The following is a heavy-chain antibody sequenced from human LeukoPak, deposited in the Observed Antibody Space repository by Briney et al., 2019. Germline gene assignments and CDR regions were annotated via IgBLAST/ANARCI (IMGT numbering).Heavy chain of an antibody. CDR2: ISSSSGRT. CDR1: GFTFSDYY. Sequence: GGSLRLSCAASGFTFSDYYMIWIRQAPGKGLEWVSYISSSSGRTNYADSVKGRFTISRDNAKNSLYLQMYSLRAEDTAVYYCAKERRTGSGAALDYWGPGTLVTVSS. V-gene: IGHV3-11*06. J-gene: IGHJ4*02. CDR3: AKERRTGSGAALDY. D-gene: IGHD6-19*01.